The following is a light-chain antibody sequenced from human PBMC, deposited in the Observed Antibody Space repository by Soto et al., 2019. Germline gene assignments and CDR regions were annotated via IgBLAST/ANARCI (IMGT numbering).Light chain of an antibody. CDR2: DAS. J-gene: IGKJ1*01. CDR1: QSISHF. CDR3: QQYTSYSRA. Sequence: DIQMTQSPSTLSASVGDRVTITCRAGQSISHFLAWYQQKPGKVPKLLIYDASNLGSGVPSRFSGSGSGTDFTLTISGLQPDDFTTYYCQQYTSYSRAFGQGTKVDLK. V-gene: IGKV1-5*01.